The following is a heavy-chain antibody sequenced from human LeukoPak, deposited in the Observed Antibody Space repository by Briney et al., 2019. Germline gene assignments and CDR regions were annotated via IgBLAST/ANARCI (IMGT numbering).Heavy chain of an antibody. CDR3: ARGEGRWDGFDI. Sequence: ASVKVSCKASGYTFTSYYIHWVRQAPGQGLEWMGIINPGGGSTTYAQKFQGRVTMTRDTSTSTVYMELSSLRSEDTALYYCARGEGRWDGFDIWGQGTVVSISS. J-gene: IGHJ3*02. D-gene: IGHD1-26*01. CDR1: GYTFTSYY. V-gene: IGHV1-46*01. CDR2: INPGGGST.